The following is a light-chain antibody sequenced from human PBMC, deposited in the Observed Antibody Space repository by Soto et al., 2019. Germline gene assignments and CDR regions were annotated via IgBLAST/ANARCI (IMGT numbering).Light chain of an antibody. J-gene: IGKJ1*01. Sequence: EIVLTQSPATLSLSPGERVILSCRASQRISNDLAWYQQKAGQAPRLLLYDASTRATGIPARFSGSGSGTEFTLTISSRQSEDFSVYYCQQYNNRPPWTFGQGTKVDIK. CDR2: DAS. CDR3: QQYNNRPPWT. CDR1: QRISND. V-gene: IGKV3-15*01.